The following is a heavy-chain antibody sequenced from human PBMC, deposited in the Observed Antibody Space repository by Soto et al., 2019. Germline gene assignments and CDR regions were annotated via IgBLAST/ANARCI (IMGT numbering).Heavy chain of an antibody. CDR1: GFTFDDYA. V-gene: IGHV3-9*01. D-gene: IGHD5-12*01. CDR2: ISWNSGSI. J-gene: IGHJ4*02. Sequence: GGSLRLSCAASGFTFDDYAMHWVRQAPGKGLEWVSGISWNSGSIGYADSVKGRFTISRDNAKNSLYLQMNSLRAEDTALYYCAKDKSHSGYDPSDYWGQGTLVTVSS. CDR3: AKDKSHSGYDPSDY.